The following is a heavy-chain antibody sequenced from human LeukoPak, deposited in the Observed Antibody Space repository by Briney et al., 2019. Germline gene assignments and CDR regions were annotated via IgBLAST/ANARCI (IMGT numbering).Heavy chain of an antibody. Sequence: AGGSLRLSCAASGVTFDDYAMHWVRQAPGKGLEWVSGISWNSGSIGYADSVKGRFTISRDNAKNSLYLQMNSLRAEDTALYYCAKDIRGYSGSFDHFDYWGQGTLVTVSS. CDR1: GVTFDDYA. D-gene: IGHD1-26*01. CDR2: ISWNSGSI. J-gene: IGHJ4*02. CDR3: AKDIRGYSGSFDHFDY. V-gene: IGHV3-9*01.